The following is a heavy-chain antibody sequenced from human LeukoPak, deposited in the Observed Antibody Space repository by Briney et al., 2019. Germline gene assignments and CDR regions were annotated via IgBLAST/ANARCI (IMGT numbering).Heavy chain of an antibody. D-gene: IGHD3-3*01. J-gene: IGHJ4*02. CDR1: GGSTSGFF. CDR2: IYGSGTT. V-gene: IGHV4-4*07. CDR3: AREHRDYEGSGYYVDY. Sequence: SSETLSLTCTVSGGSTSGFFWNWIRQPPGRGLEWIGRIYGSGTTDYNSSLRSRVTLSVDTSKSQFSLKLTSVTAADTAVYYCAREHRDYEGSGYYVDYWGQGTLVTVSS.